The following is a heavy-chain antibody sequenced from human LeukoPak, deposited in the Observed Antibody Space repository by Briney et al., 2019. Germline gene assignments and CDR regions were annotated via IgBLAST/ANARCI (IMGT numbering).Heavy chain of an antibody. CDR3: ARLSAL. Sequence: GASVKVSCKTSGYPFSGYYIHWIRQASGQGLESMGWINPKNGDTKYAQRSQGRLTITMDTSIDTVYMELRSLRYDDTAVYYCARLSALWGQGTLVTVSS. CDR1: GYPFSGYY. CDR2: INPKNGDT. J-gene: IGHJ4*02. V-gene: IGHV1-2*02.